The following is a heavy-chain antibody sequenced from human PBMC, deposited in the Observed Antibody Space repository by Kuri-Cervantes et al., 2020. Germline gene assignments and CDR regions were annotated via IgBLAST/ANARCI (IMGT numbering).Heavy chain of an antibody. J-gene: IGHJ5*02. CDR2: ISAYNGNT. D-gene: IGHD7-27*01. V-gene: IGHV1-18*01. CDR1: GYTFTNYG. CDR3: ARDLNPAKWGVPHVPGQSYWFDP. Sequence: ASVKVSCKASGYTFTNYGFNWVRQAPGQGLEWMGWISAYNGNTNYAQKLQGRVTMTTDTSTSTAYMELRSLISGDTAVYYCARDLNPAKWGVPHVPGQSYWFDPWGQGTLVTVSS.